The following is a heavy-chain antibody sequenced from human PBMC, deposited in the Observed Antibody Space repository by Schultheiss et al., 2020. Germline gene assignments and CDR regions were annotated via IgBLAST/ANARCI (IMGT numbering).Heavy chain of an antibody. CDR1: GFTFSDYY. V-gene: IGHV3-11*06. J-gene: IGHJ4*02. CDR2: ISSSSTYK. Sequence: WGSLRLSCAASGFTFSDYYMSWIRQAPGKGLEWVSSISSSSTYKYYADSGKGRFTISRDNAKNSLYLQMNSLRAEDTAIYYCARGSGWLPTVWGQGTLVTVAS. D-gene: IGHD3-10*01. CDR3: ARGSGWLPTV.